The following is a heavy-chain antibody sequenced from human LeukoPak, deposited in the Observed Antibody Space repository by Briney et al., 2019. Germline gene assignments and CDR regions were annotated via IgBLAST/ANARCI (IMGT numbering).Heavy chain of an antibody. CDR2: IYYSGST. Sequence: SETLSLTCAVSGGSISSYYWSWIRQPPGKGLEWIGYIYYSGSTNYNPSLKSRVTISVDTSKNRFSLKLSSVTAADTAVYSCARGVKIEYSSSSRNWYFDLWGRGTLSLSP. CDR1: GGSISSYY. D-gene: IGHD6-6*01. J-gene: IGHJ2*01. V-gene: IGHV4-59*08. CDR3: ARGVKIEYSSSSRNWYFDL.